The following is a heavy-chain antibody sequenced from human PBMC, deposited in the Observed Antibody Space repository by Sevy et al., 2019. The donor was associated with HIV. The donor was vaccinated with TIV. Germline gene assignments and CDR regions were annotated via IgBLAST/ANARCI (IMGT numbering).Heavy chain of an antibody. Sequence: GGSLRLSCAASGFTFSSYAMSWVRQAPGKGLEWVSAISGSGGSTYYADSVKGRFTISRDKSKNLLYLQMNSLRAEDTAVYYCAKAFRCQGVYYYGMDVWGQGTTVTVSS. D-gene: IGHD3-10*01. CDR2: ISGSGGST. J-gene: IGHJ6*02. CDR1: GFTFSSYA. V-gene: IGHV3-23*01. CDR3: AKAFRCQGVYYYGMDV.